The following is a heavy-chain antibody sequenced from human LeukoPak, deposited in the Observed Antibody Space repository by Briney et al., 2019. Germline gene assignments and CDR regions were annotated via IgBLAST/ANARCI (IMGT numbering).Heavy chain of an antibody. V-gene: IGHV1-69*13. CDR3: ARFAVHRRIAVDGQFGLDY. CDR1: GSTFSIYA. J-gene: IGHJ4*02. CDR2: IIAISGTA. Sequence: SVKVSCKASGSTFSIYAISWVRQAPGQGLEWMGGIIAISGTANYAQQFQGRVTITADESTSTAYMELSSLRSEDTAVYYCARFAVHRRIAVDGQFGLDYWGQGTLVTVSS. D-gene: IGHD6-19*01.